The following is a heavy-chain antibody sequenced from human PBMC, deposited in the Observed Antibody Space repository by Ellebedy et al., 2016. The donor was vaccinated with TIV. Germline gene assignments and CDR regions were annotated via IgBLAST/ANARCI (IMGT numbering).Heavy chain of an antibody. V-gene: IGHV6-1*01. J-gene: IGHJ3*02. CDR3: VRGSRGAFDI. CDR1: GDIVSSNAVA. CDR2: TYYRSKWYN. Sequence: SQTLSLTYAISGDIVSSNAVACHWIRQSPSRGLEWLGRTYYRSKWYNEYAVSVKSRITINPDTSKNQFSLQLNSLTPEDQALYYCVRGSRGAFDIWGQGTMVTVSS.